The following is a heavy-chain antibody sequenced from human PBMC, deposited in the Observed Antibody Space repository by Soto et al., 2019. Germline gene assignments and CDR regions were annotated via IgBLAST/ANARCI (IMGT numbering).Heavy chain of an antibody. J-gene: IGHJ6*02. V-gene: IGHV3-13*01. D-gene: IGHD2-2*01. CDR2: IGTAGDT. CDR1: GFTFSSYD. Sequence: EVQLVESGGGLVQPGGSLRLSCAASGFTFSSYDMHWVRQATGKGLEWVSAIGTAGDTYYPGSVKGRFTISRENAKNSLYLQMNSLRAGDTAVYYCARSSLRDGWYQLLGYYGMDVWGQGTTVTVSS. CDR3: ARSSLRDGWYQLLGYYGMDV.